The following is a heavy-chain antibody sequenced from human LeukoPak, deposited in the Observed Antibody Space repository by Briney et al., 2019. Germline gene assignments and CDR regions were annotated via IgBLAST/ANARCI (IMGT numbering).Heavy chain of an antibody. CDR3: ARHPTYYYDISGYYYLYNFDY. D-gene: IGHD3-22*01. CDR2: TYYSSNWSN. Sequence: SQTLSLTCAISGDSVSSNSAAWNWISQSPSRGLQWLGRTYYSSNWSNDYAVSVKSRLTLHPDTSKSQFSLQMNFVTPEDTAVYYCARHPTYYYDISGYYYLYNFDYWGQGTLVTVSS. J-gene: IGHJ4*02. V-gene: IGHV6-1*01. CDR1: GDSVSSNSAA.